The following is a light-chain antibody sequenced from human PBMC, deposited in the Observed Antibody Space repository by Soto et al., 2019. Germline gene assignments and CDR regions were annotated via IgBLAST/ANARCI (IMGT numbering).Light chain of an antibody. Sequence: EIVLTQSPGTLSLSPGERATLSCRASQSINSRYLAWYQQKPGQAPRLRIYGASSRDTGIPDRFSGGGSGTDFTFTISRLEPEDLAVYYCQQFGSSPGFTFGPGTIVDIK. CDR1: QSINSRY. V-gene: IGKV3-20*01. CDR3: QQFGSSPGFT. CDR2: GAS. J-gene: IGKJ3*01.